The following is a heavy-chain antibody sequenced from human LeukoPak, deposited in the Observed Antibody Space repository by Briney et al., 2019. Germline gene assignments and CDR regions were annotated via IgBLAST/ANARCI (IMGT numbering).Heavy chain of an antibody. Sequence: ETLSLTCTVSGVSISSSNSYWGWIRQPPGKGLEWVSATVGSGPDTYHADSVKGRFTVSRDNSRNTLYLQMNSLRVEDTAVYYCTKAPLRSCTGAFCYPFDYWGQGTLVTVSS. V-gene: IGHV3-23*01. D-gene: IGHD2-8*02. CDR3: TKAPLRSCTGAFCYPFDY. CDR2: TVGSGPDT. CDR1: GVSISSSNSY. J-gene: IGHJ4*02.